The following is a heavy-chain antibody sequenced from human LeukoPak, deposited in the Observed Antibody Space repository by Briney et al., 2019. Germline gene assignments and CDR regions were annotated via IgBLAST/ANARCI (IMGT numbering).Heavy chain of an antibody. Sequence: SETLSLTCTVSGGSISGYYWSWIRQPPGKGLEWIGYIYYSGSTNYKPSLKSRVSISVDTSKNQFSLQLSSVTAADTAVYYCARRDSSGYYSFFDYWGQGTLVTVSS. CDR2: IYYSGST. V-gene: IGHV4-59*08. D-gene: IGHD3-22*01. CDR3: ARRDSSGYYSFFDY. J-gene: IGHJ4*02. CDR1: GGSISGYY.